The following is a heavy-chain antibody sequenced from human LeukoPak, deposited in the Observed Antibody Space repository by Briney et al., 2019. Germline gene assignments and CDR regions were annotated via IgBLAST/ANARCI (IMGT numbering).Heavy chain of an antibody. D-gene: IGHD6-19*01. Sequence: GGSLRLSCAASVLTFSSYSMNWVRQAPGKGLEWVSSISGSSSYINYADSVKGRFTISRDNAQNSLFLQLNSLRAEDTAVYYCARDPYSSGWYKDAFDIWGQGTMVTVSS. CDR3: ARDPYSSGWYKDAFDI. J-gene: IGHJ3*02. CDR1: VLTFSSYS. CDR2: ISGSSSYI. V-gene: IGHV3-21*01.